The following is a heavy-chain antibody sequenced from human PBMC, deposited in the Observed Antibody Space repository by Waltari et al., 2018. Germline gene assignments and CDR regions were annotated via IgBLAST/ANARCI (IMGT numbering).Heavy chain of an antibody. V-gene: IGHV3-21*01. CDR1: GFTFSSYS. CDR3: ARDLGGNSYGSKY. Sequence: EVQLVESGGGLVKPGGSVRLSCAASGFTFSSYSMNWVRQAPGKGLEWVSSISSISSYIYYADSVKGRFTISRDNAKNSLYLQMNSLKAEDTAVYYCARDLGGNSYGSKYWGQGTLVTVSS. D-gene: IGHD5-18*01. CDR2: ISSISSYI. J-gene: IGHJ4*02.